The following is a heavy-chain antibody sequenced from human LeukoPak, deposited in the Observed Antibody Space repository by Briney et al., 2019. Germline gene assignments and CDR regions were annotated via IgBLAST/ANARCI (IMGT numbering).Heavy chain of an antibody. J-gene: IGHJ1*01. D-gene: IGHD2-15*01. V-gene: IGHV3-23*01. CDR3: AKELGYCSAGRCEYFQH. CDR2: ISGSGSST. CDR1: GFTFSSYA. Sequence: GGSLRLSCAAFGFTFSSYAMNWVRQAPGKGLEWVSAISGSGSSTYYADSVKGRFIISRDNSKNTLYLQMNSLRAEDTAIYYCAKELGYCSAGRCEYFQHWGQGTLVTVSS.